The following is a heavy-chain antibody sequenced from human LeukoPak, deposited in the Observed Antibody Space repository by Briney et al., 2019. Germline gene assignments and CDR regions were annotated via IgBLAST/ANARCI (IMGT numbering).Heavy chain of an antibody. D-gene: IGHD1-26*01. CDR3: TRDGVSGSYREDY. CDR1: GFTFGDYV. Sequence: GGSLRLSCTASGFTFGDYVMSWFRQAPGKGLEWVGFIRSKAYGGTAEYAASVKGRFTISRDDSKSIAYLQMNSLKTEDTAVYYCTRDGVSGSYREDYWGQGTLVTVSS. J-gene: IGHJ4*02. V-gene: IGHV3-49*03. CDR2: IRSKAYGGTA.